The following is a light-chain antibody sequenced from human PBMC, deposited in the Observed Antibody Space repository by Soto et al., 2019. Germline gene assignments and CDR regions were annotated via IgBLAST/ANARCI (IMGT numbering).Light chain of an antibody. J-gene: IGKJ4*01. V-gene: IGKV3-15*01. Sequence: EIVMTQSPATLSVSPGERATLSCRASQSVNSNLAWYRQKPGQAPRLLISDASTRATGVPARFSGSGSGTEFTLTISSLHSQDSGSYYCQQYNFWPPLTFGGGTKVEIK. CDR3: QQYNFWPPLT. CDR1: QSVNSN. CDR2: DAS.